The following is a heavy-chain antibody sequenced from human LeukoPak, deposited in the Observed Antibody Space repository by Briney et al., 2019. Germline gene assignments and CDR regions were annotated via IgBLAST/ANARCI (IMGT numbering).Heavy chain of an antibody. CDR1: GLIFSNYG. CDR2: IQYDGSSI. V-gene: IGHV3-30*02. D-gene: IGHD6-19*01. Sequence: GGSLRLSCAASGLIFSNYGMHWARQAPGKGLEWVTFIQYDGSSIYYADSVKGRITISRDNSKNTVYLQMNSLRPEDTAVYYCVEEAGAVAGRFDHWGQGTLVTVSS. CDR3: VEEAGAVAGRFDH. J-gene: IGHJ4*02.